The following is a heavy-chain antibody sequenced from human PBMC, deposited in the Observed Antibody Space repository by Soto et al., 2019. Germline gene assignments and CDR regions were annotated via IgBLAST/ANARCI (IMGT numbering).Heavy chain of an antibody. CDR1: GGSISSDDYY. CDR2: IYHSGST. Sequence: QVQLQESGPGLVKPSQTLSLSCTVSGGSISSDDYYWSWLRQPPGNGMEWIGYIYHSGSTHYNPSLRSRLTISLDTSKNQFSLQLNSVSAADTAVYYCDRDRSNSPDFFDYWGQGTLVTVSS. V-gene: IGHV4-30-4*01. D-gene: IGHD6-6*01. J-gene: IGHJ4*02. CDR3: DRDRSNSPDFFDY.